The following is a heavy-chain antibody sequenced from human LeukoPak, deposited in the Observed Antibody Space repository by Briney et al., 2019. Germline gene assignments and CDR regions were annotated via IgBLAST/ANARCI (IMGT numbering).Heavy chain of an antibody. CDR3: ARVPPGEAKPFDY. Sequence: SETLSLTCTVSGGSISSSSYYWGWIRQPPGKGLEWIGSIYYSGSTYYNPSLKSRVTISVDRSKNQFSLKLSSVTAADTAVYYCARVPPGEAKPFDYWGQGTLVTVSS. CDR1: GGSISSSSYY. V-gene: IGHV4-39*07. J-gene: IGHJ4*02. D-gene: IGHD3-16*01. CDR2: IYYSGST.